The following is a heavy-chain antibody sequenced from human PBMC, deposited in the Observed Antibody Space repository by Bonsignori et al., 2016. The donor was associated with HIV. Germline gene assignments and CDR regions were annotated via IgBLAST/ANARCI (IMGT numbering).Heavy chain of an antibody. CDR3: ARGPLGGFYYYYYMDV. CDR2: IIPIFGTA. D-gene: IGHD3-16*01. Sequence: WVRQAPGQGLEWMGGIIPIFGTANYAQKFQGRVTITADESTSTAYMELSSLRSEDTAVYYCARGPLGGFYYYYYMDVWGKGTTVTVSS. V-gene: IGHV1-69*01. J-gene: IGHJ6*03.